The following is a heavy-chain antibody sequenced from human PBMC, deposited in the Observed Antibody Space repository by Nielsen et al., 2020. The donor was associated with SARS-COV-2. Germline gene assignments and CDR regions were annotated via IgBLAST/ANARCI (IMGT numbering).Heavy chain of an antibody. CDR1: GYTFTSYG. CDR3: ARLKGGCGSSRGGNNWFDP. J-gene: IGHJ5*02. CDR2: ISAYNGNT. Sequence: ASVKVSCKASGYTFTSYGISWVRQAPGQGLEWMGWISAYNGNTNYAQKLQGRVTMTTDTSTSTAYMELRSLRSDDTAVYYCARLKGGCGSSRGGNNWFDPWGQGTLVTVSS. V-gene: IGHV1-18*01. D-gene: IGHD1-26*01.